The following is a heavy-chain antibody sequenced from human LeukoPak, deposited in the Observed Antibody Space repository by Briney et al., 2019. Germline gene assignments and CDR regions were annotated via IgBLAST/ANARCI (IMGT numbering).Heavy chain of an antibody. CDR3: AREPSDSSGYLRGRPLLYYYYYGMDV. D-gene: IGHD3-22*01. CDR2: IIPIFGTA. Sequence: SVKVSCKASGGTFSSYAISWVRQAPGQGLEWMGGIIPIFGTANYAQKFQGRVTITADESTSTAYMELSSLRSEDTAVYYCAREPSDSSGYLRGRPLLYYYYYGMDVWGQGTTVTVSS. V-gene: IGHV1-69*13. CDR1: GGTFSSYA. J-gene: IGHJ6*02.